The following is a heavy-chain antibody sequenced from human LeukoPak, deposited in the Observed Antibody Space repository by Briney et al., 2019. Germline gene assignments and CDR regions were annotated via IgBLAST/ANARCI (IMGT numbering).Heavy chain of an antibody. CDR3: ASGDGYLQPY. CDR2: IHYDGKI. CDR1: GFSVSGKF. Sequence: GGSLRLSCAASGFSVSGKFMSWVHQAPGKGLEWVSIIHYDGKIRYAGSVGGRFTIYRDDSENTLFLQMNSLRVDDTAVYFCASGDGYLQPYWGQGTLVTVSS. V-gene: IGHV3-53*01. J-gene: IGHJ4*02. D-gene: IGHD2-21*01.